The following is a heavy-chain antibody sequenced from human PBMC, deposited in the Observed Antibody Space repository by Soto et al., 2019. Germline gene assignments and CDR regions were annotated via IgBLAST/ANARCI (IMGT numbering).Heavy chain of an antibody. Sequence: QVQLVESGGGLVKPGGSLRLSCTASGFTFSEYYMSWIRQAPGKGLEWISYISSGGSSKYYTESVKGRFTISRDIAKNSLYLQMNNLRVEDTAVYFCAIRGPLTNIEVVPDYFGLDVWGQGTTVTVSS. J-gene: IGHJ6*02. CDR1: GFTFSEYY. V-gene: IGHV3-11*01. D-gene: IGHD2-15*01. CDR2: ISSGGSSK. CDR3: AIRGPLTNIEVVPDYFGLDV.